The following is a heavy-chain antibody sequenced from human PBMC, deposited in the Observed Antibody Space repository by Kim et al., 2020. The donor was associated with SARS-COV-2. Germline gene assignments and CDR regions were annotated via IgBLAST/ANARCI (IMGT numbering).Heavy chain of an antibody. CDR3: ARKEATTYYYYGMDV. Sequence: QKFQGRVTMTRDTSTSTVYMELSSLRSEDTAVYYCARKEATTYYYYGMDVWGQGTTVTVSS. V-gene: IGHV1-46*01. J-gene: IGHJ6*02. D-gene: IGHD5-12*01.